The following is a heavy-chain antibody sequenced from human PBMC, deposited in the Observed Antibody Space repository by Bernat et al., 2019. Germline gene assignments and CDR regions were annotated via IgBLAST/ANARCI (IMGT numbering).Heavy chain of an antibody. CDR2: MHYSGTT. D-gene: IGHD2-2*01. Sequence: QLQLQESGPGLVKPSETLSLTCTVSGDSISSDSYYWGWIRQPPGKGLEWIGSMHYSGTTYHNPSLKSRVTISVDTSKRQFSLELSPLTAADTAVYYCARHEGSTSWYYYMDVWGKGTTVTVSS. V-gene: IGHV4-39*01. J-gene: IGHJ6*03. CDR3: ARHEGSTSWYYYMDV. CDR1: GDSISSDSYY.